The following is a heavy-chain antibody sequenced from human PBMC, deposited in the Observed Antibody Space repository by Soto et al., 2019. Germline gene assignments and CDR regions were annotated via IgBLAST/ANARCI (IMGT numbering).Heavy chain of an antibody. V-gene: IGHV3-11*01. CDR1: GFIFSDYY. D-gene: IGHD5-12*01. CDR3: ARAERYSGYKKFDY. J-gene: IGHJ4*02. CDR2: ISSSDNTI. Sequence: GGSLRLSCAASGFIFSDYYMSWIRQAPGKGLEWVSYISSSDNTIKYSDSVKGRFTISRDNAKNSLYLQMNSLRAEDTAVYYCARAERYSGYKKFDYWGQGTLVTVSS.